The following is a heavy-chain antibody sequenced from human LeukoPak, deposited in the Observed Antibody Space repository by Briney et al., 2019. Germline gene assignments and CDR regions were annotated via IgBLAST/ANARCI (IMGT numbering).Heavy chain of an antibody. J-gene: IGHJ3*02. CDR3: ARSIAVAGTGAFDI. CDR1: GGSISSYY. CDR2: ICYSGST. V-gene: IGHV4-59*01. Sequence: TSETLSLTCTVSGGSISSYYWSWIRQPPGKGLEWIGYICYSGSTNYNPSLKSRVTISVDTSKNQFSLKLSSVTAADTAVYYCARSIAVAGTGAFDIWGQGTMVTVSS. D-gene: IGHD6-19*01.